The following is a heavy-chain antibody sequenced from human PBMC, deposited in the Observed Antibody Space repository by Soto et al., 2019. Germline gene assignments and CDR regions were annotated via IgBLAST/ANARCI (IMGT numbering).Heavy chain of an antibody. CDR3: DRASMTTVTTGGDWFDP. Sequence: SETLSLTCAVSGGSISSGGYSWSWIRHPPGKGLEWIGYIYHSGSTYYNPSLKSRVTISVDRSKNQFSLKLSSVTAADTAVYYCDRASMTTVTTGGDWFDPWGQGTLVTVSS. J-gene: IGHJ5*02. V-gene: IGHV4-30-2*01. D-gene: IGHD4-17*01. CDR2: IYHSGST. CDR1: GGSISSGGYS.